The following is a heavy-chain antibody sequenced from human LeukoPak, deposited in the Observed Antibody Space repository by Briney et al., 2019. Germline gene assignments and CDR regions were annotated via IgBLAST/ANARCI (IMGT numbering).Heavy chain of an antibody. CDR1: GYTFTSYD. CDR3: ARGIQLWLHNYYYGMDV. J-gene: IGHJ6*02. D-gene: IGHD5-18*01. CDR2: MNPNSGNT. Sequence: ASVKVSCKASGYTFTSYDINWVRQATGQGLEWMGWMNPNSGNTGYAQKFQGRVTMTRNTSISTAYMELSSLRSEDTAVYYCARGIQLWLHNYYYGMDVWGQGTTVTVSS. V-gene: IGHV1-8*01.